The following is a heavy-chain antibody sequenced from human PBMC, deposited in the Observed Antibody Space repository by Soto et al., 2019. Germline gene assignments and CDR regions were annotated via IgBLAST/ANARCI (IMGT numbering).Heavy chain of an antibody. CDR1: GYTLTSYD. CDR3: ARGEGGFGELFQRYYYFDY. CDR2: MNPNSGNT. Sequence: ASVKVSCTDSGYTLTSYDINWVRQATGQGLEWMGWMNPNSGNTGYAQKFQGRVTMTRNTSISTAYMELSSLRSEDTAVYYCARGEGGFGELFQRYYYFDYWGQGTLVTVSS. J-gene: IGHJ4*02. V-gene: IGHV1-8*01. D-gene: IGHD3-10*01.